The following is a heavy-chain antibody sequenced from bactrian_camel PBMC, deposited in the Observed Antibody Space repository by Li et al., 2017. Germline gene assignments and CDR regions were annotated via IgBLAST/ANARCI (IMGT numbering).Heavy chain of an antibody. D-gene: IGHD1*01. V-gene: IGHV3S55*01. CDR2: FGSGQT. J-gene: IGHJ4*01. CDR1: GEEYTFDGYD. Sequence: VQLVESGGGSVQAGGSLRLSCTVEGEEYTFDGYDMGWYRQAPGSECEPVSTFGSGQTFYADSVKGRFTVSRDSAKNTLNLELNNLKTEDTAVYYCAASRPGIISVCQTPYITRLGLEGQGTQVTVS.